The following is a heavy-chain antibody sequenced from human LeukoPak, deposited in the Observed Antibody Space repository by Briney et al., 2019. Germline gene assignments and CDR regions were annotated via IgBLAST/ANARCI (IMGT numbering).Heavy chain of an antibody. Sequence: GGSLRLSCAASGFIFKKYWMNWVRQVPGKGLECLANIKEDGSETYYADSVKGRFTISRDNPKNLLFLQINSLRVEDTAVYYCAKPPYYYDSSGLDYWGQGTLVTVSS. CDR3: AKPPYYYDSSGLDY. D-gene: IGHD3-22*01. CDR2: IKEDGSET. J-gene: IGHJ4*02. V-gene: IGHV3-7*01. CDR1: GFIFKKYW.